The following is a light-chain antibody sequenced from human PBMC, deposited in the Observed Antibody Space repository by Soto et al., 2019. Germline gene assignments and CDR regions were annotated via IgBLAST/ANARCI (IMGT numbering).Light chain of an antibody. CDR1: QSVSNW. Sequence: DIQMTQSPSTLSASVGDRVTITCRASQSVSNWLAWYQQKPGKVPNLLIYDASSLESGVPSRFSGSGSGTEFTLTISSLQPDDFATYSCQQYTPNSRTFGQGTKVDIK. CDR2: DAS. J-gene: IGKJ1*01. CDR3: QQYTPNSRT. V-gene: IGKV1-5*01.